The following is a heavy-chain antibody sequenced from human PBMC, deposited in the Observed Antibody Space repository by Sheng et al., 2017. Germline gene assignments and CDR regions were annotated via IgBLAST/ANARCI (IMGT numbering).Heavy chain of an antibody. D-gene: IGHD3-10*01. Sequence: QVQLVQSGAEVKKPGSSVKVSCKASGGTFNSYAISWVRQAPGQGLEWMGGIIPIFGTANYAQKFQGRVTITADESTSTAYMELSSLRSEDTAVYYCARSLYYYGSGLYGMDVWGQGTTVTVSS. V-gene: IGHV1-69*13. CDR3: ARSLYYYGSGLYGMDV. CDR2: IIPIFGTA. J-gene: IGHJ6*02. CDR1: GGTFNSYA.